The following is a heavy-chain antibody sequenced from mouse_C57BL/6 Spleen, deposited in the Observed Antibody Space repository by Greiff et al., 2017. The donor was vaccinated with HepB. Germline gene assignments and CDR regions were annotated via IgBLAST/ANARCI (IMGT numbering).Heavy chain of an antibody. Sequence: EVQLQQSGAELVKPGASVKLSCTASGFNIKDYYMHWVKQRTEQGLEWIGRIDPEDGETKYAPKFQGKDTITADTSSNPAYLQLSSLTSEDTAVYYCASPVVAHYYAMDYWGQGTSVTVSS. CDR3: ASPVVAHYYAMDY. CDR2: IDPEDGET. D-gene: IGHD1-1*01. CDR1: GFNIKDYY. V-gene: IGHV14-2*01. J-gene: IGHJ4*01.